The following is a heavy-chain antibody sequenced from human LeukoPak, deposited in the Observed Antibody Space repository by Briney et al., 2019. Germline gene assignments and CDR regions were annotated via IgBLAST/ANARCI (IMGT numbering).Heavy chain of an antibody. D-gene: IGHD6-13*01. J-gene: IGHJ4*02. V-gene: IGHV4-59*01. Sequence: SSETLSLTCAVYGGSFSGYYWSWIRQPPGKGLEWIGYIYYSGTTNYNPSLKSRVTISVDTSKNQFSLKLSSVAAADTAVYYCARGVYIAAAQYGYWGQGTLVTVSS. CDR1: GGSFSGYY. CDR2: IYYSGTT. CDR3: ARGVYIAAAQYGY.